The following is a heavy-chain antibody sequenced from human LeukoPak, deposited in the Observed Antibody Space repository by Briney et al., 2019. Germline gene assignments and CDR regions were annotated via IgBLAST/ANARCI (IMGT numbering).Heavy chain of an antibody. Sequence: GGSLRLSCAASGFNFRSYGMTWVRQAPGKGLEWVSYISNSGGSTYYADSVKGRFTLSRDNAKNSLYLQMNSLRADDTAVYYCAGGVTRGDYWGQGTLVTVSS. CDR3: AGGVTRGDY. CDR1: GFNFRSYG. J-gene: IGHJ4*02. CDR2: ISNSGGST. V-gene: IGHV3-21*01. D-gene: IGHD2-21*02.